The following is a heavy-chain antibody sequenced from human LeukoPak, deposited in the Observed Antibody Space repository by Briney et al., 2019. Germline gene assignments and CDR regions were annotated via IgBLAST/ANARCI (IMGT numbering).Heavy chain of an antibody. V-gene: IGHV4-4*09. CDR2: IYATGNT. D-gene: IGHD3-10*01. CDR3: ARHFRRDYPDSGSSQYFHYIDV. J-gene: IGHJ6*03. CDR1: GGSMSDHY. Sequence: SGTLSLTCAVSGGSMSDHYWSWIRQTPGTTLEWIGCIYATGNTNYSPSLKGRVTISLDTSKNHFSLRLRSVTAADTALYYCARHFRRDYPDSGSSQYFHYIDVWGKGTTVVVSS.